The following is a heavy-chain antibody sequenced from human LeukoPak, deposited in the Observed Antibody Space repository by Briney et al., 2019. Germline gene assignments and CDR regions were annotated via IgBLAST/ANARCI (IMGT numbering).Heavy chain of an antibody. Sequence: PSETLSLTCTVSGGSISSYYWSWVRQPPGKGLQWVGYISYSGSTNYNPSLKSRVTITLDTSQNQFSLKLSSLTAADSAVYYCARDHQVGATPHICGRGTMVSVSS. CDR1: GGSISSYY. D-gene: IGHD1-26*01. J-gene: IGHJ3*02. CDR2: ISYSGST. CDR3: ARDHQVGATPHI. V-gene: IGHV4-59*01.